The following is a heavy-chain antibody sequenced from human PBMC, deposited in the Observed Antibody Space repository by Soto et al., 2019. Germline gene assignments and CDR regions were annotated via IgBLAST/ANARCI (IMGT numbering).Heavy chain of an antibody. CDR1: GYSFTSHW. V-gene: IGHV5-51*01. J-gene: IGHJ6*02. CDR3: ARLRGIAAAGSEGMDV. Sequence: GESLKISCKGSGYSFTSHWIGWVRQMPGKGLEWMGIIYPGDSDTRYSPSFQGQVTISADKSISTAYLQWSSLKASDTAMYYCARLRGIAAAGSEGMDVWSQGTTVTVSS. CDR2: IYPGDSDT. D-gene: IGHD6-13*01.